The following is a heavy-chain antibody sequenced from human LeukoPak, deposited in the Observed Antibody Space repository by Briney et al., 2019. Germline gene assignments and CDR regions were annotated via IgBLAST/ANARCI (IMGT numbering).Heavy chain of an antibody. J-gene: IGHJ4*02. CDR3: ARETKAGTDY. CDR2: VYHSGST. Sequence: SETLSLTYSVSGGSMTGYYWSWIRQPPGKGLEWIGYVYHSGSTHYNPSLQSPVTMSVDTSKNQFSLKLSSVTAADTAVYYCARETKAGTDYWGQGTLVTVSS. D-gene: IGHD6-19*01. CDR1: GGSMTGYY. V-gene: IGHV4-59*12.